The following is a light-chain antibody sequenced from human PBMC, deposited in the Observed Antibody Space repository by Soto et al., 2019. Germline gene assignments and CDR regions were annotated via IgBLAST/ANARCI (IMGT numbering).Light chain of an antibody. CDR2: DVS. CDR3: SSYTSSSTYV. Sequence: QSVLTQPTPGSGPPGQSIAISCPGTSSDVGGYNYVSWYQQHPGKTPKLMICDVSNRPSGVSNRFSGSKSGNTASLTISGLQAEDEAEYYCSSYTSSSTYVFGTGTKVTVL. CDR1: SSDVGGYNY. V-gene: IGLV2-14*03. J-gene: IGLJ1*01.